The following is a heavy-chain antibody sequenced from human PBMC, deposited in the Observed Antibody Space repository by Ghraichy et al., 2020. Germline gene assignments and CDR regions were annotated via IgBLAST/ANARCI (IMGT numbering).Heavy chain of an antibody. CDR2: IKQDGSEK. CDR3: ARETSGYSSGWSLLYFDL. V-gene: IGHV3-7*01. D-gene: IGHD6-19*01. Sequence: GGSLRLSCAASGFTFSSYWMSWVRQAPGKGLEWVANIKQDGSEKYYVDSVKGRFTISRDNAKNSLYLQMNSLRAEDTAVYYCARETSGYSSGWSLLYFDLWGRGTLVTVSS. J-gene: IGHJ2*01. CDR1: GFTFSSYW.